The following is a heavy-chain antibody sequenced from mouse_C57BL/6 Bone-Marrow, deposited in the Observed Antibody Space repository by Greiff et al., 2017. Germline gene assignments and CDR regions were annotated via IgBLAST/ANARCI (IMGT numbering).Heavy chain of an antibody. V-gene: IGHV1-82*01. CDR3: ARGGYDAWFAY. CDR1: GYAFSSSW. J-gene: IGHJ3*01. CDR2: IYPGDGDT. Sequence: VQLQQSGPELVKPGASVKISCEASGYAFSSSWMNWVKQRPGKGLEWIGRIYPGDGDTNYNGRFKGKATLTADKSSSTAYMQLSSLTSEDSAVYCCARGGYDAWFAYWGQGTLVTVSA. D-gene: IGHD2-2*01.